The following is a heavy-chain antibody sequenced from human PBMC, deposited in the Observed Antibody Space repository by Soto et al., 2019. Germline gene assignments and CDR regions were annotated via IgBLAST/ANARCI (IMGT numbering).Heavy chain of an antibody. D-gene: IGHD5-12*01. Sequence: EVQLLESGGGLVQPGGSLRLSCAASGFTFSSYAMSWVRQAPGKGLEWVSAISGSGGSTYYADSVKGRFTISRDNSKYTLYLQMNSLRAEDTAVYYCAKVRFGYSGLDYWGQGTLVTVSS. CDR2: ISGSGGST. CDR1: GFTFSSYA. V-gene: IGHV3-23*01. CDR3: AKVRFGYSGLDY. J-gene: IGHJ4*02.